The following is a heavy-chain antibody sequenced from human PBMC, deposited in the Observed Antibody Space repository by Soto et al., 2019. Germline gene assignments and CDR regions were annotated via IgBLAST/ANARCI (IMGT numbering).Heavy chain of an antibody. CDR1: GFTFSDYW. Sequence: EVQLVESGGGLVQPGGSLRLSCGASGFTFSDYWMTWVRQAPGKGLEWVANMNQAGSEKNYVDSVKGRFIISRDNAQNSLFLQMDSLRAEDTAVYYCARQHSGSYYFDYRGRGTLVTVSS. CDR3: ARQHSGSYYFDY. D-gene: IGHD1-26*01. CDR2: MNQAGSEK. V-gene: IGHV3-7*05. J-gene: IGHJ4*02.